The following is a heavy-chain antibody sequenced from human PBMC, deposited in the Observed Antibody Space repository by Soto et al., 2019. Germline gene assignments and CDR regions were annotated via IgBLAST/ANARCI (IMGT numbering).Heavy chain of an antibody. V-gene: IGHV3-23*01. J-gene: IGHJ4*02. CDR2: ISGSGGST. Sequence: EVQLLESGGRLVQPGGSLRLSCAASGFTFSSYAMSWVRQAPGKGLEWVSAISGSGGSTYYADSVKGRFTISRDNSKNTLYLQMNSLRAEDTAVYYCAKVPYQPLIPNYFDYWGQGTLVTVSS. CDR3: AKVPYQPLIPNYFDY. D-gene: IGHD2-2*01. CDR1: GFTFSSYA.